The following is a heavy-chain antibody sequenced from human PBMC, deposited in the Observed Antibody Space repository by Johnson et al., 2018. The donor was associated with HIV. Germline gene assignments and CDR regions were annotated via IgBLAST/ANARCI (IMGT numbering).Heavy chain of an antibody. CDR3: GRAKGNSYYGSGHDAFDI. D-gene: IGHD3-10*01. Sequence: VQLVESGGGLVQPGGSLRLSCAASGFTVSSHYMTWVRQAPGTGLEWVSILYRGGSTYYADSVKGRFSISRDNSKNTLFLQLNSLRAEDTAVYYCGRAKGNSYYGSGHDAFDIWGQGTMVTVSS. CDR1: GFTVSSHY. CDR2: LYRGGST. J-gene: IGHJ3*02. V-gene: IGHV3-66*02.